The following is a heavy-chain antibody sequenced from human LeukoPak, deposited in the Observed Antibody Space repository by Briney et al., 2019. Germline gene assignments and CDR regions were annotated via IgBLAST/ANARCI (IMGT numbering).Heavy chain of an antibody. J-gene: IGHJ4*02. D-gene: IGHD5-24*01. CDR1: GGSFSGYY. V-gene: IGHV4-34*01. CDR2: INHSGST. CDR3: AREGRWLQFYYFDY. Sequence: SETLSLTCAVYGGSFSGYYWSWIRQPPGKGLEWIGEINHSGSTNYNPSLKSRVTISVDRSKNQFSLKLSSVTAADTAVYYCAREGRWLQFYYFDYWGQGTLVTVSS.